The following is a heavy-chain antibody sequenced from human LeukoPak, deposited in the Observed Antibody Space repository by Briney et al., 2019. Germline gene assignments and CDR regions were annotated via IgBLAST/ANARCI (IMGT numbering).Heavy chain of an antibody. D-gene: IGHD6-13*01. J-gene: IGHJ4*02. CDR3: ARGKRYSSSWYPPFDY. Sequence: GGSLRLSCAAPGFTFSSYSMNWVRQAPGKGLEWVSSISSSSSYIYYADSVKGRFTISRDNAKNSLYLQMNSLRAEDTAVYYCARGKRYSSSWYPPFDYWGQGTLVTVSS. CDR2: ISSSSSYI. V-gene: IGHV3-21*01. CDR1: GFTFSSYS.